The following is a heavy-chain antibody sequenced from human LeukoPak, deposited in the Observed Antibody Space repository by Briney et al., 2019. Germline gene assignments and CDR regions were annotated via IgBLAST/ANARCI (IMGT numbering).Heavy chain of an antibody. CDR1: GGSISSGSYY. CDR3: ARGGYRHGDVE. D-gene: IGHD5-18*01. Sequence: PSETLSLTCTVSGGSISSGSYYWSWIRQPAGKGLEWIGRVYTSGSTNYNPSLKSRVTISIDTSKNQFSLNLSSVTAADTAFYYCARGGYRHGDVEWGQGTLVTVSS. J-gene: IGHJ4*02. CDR2: VYTSGST. V-gene: IGHV4-61*02.